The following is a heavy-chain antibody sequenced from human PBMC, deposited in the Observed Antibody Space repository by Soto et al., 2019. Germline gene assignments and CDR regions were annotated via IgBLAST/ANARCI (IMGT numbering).Heavy chain of an antibody. V-gene: IGHV4-31*01. CDR3: ARDILLWFGELPPRAHDAFDI. J-gene: IGHJ3*02. CDR2: INYSGST. D-gene: IGHD3-10*01. Sequence: QVQLQESGPGLVKPSQTLSLTCTVSGGSISSGGYFWSWIGQHPGKGLEWIGDINYSGSTYSNPSLKSLVTISLDTSKNQFSLKLSSVTAADTAVYYCARDILLWFGELPPRAHDAFDIWGQGTMVTVSS. CDR1: GGSISSGGYF.